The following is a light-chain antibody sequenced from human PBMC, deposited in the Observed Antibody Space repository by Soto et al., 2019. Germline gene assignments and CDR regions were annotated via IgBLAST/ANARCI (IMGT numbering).Light chain of an antibody. J-gene: IGKJ3*01. V-gene: IGKV3-20*01. CDR2: GAS. CDR1: QSVSSSY. CDR3: QQYGSPFT. Sequence: EIVLTQSPGTLSLSPGERATLSCRASQSVSSSYLAWYQQKPGQAPRLLIYGASSRATGIPDRFSGSGSGTDFTRTISRLEPEDFAVYYCQQYGSPFTFGPGTKVDIK.